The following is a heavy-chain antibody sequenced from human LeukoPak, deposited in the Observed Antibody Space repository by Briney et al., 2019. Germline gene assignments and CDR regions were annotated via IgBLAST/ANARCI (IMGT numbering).Heavy chain of an antibody. CDR3: AREIRAYGDYPRAFDY. V-gene: IGHV1-18*01. CDR1: GYTFTSYG. CDR2: ISAYKDNT. D-gene: IGHD4-17*01. Sequence: ASVKVSCKASGYTFTSYGISWVRQAPGQGLEWMGWISAYKDNTNYAQKLQGRVTMTTDTSTSTAYMELRSLRSDDTAVYYCAREIRAYGDYPRAFDYWGQGTLVTVSS. J-gene: IGHJ4*02.